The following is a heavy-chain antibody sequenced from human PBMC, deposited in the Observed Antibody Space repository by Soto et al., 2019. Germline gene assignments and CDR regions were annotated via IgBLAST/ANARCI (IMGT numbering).Heavy chain of an antibody. D-gene: IGHD5-12*01. Sequence: GGSLRLSCAASEFSFDDYAMIWVRQAPGKGLEWVSAISSSSSTIYYADSVKGRFTISRDNAKNSLYLQMNSLRAEDTAVYYCARERGYSGYDSGWFDPWGQGTLVTVSS. J-gene: IGHJ5*02. CDR1: EFSFDDYA. CDR3: ARERGYSGYDSGWFDP. V-gene: IGHV3-48*01. CDR2: ISSSSSTI.